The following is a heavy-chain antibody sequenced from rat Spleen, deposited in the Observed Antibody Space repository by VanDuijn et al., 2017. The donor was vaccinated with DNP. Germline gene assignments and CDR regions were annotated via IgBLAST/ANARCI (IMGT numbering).Heavy chain of an antibody. CDR3: ATLRLEWEVRAMDA. Sequence: EVQLQESGRCLVKPSRALSLACSVSVYSITCNYWGLIRKSAGSEMEWIGHISYGGSTRYNPSLKSRISITRDTSKNQFFLQLNSLTTEDTATYYCATLRLEWEVRAMDAWGQGTSVTFSS. CDR1: VYSITCNY. D-gene: IGHD1-1*01. V-gene: IGHV3-1*01. J-gene: IGHJ4*01. CDR2: ISYGGST.